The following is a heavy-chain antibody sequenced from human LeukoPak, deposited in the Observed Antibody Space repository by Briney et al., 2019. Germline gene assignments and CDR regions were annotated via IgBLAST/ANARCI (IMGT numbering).Heavy chain of an antibody. D-gene: IGHD5-12*01. Sequence: GESLKISCKGSGYRFDNSWVGWVRQMPGKGLEWMGIIYPGDSDTRYSPSFQGQVTISADKSISTAYLQWSSLKASDTAMYYCASYIAEEAFDIWGQGTMVTVSS. CDR2: IYPGDSDT. V-gene: IGHV5-51*01. CDR3: ASYIAEEAFDI. CDR1: GYRFDNSW. J-gene: IGHJ3*02.